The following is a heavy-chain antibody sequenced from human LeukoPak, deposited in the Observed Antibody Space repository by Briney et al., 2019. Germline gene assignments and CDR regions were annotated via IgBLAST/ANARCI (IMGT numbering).Heavy chain of an antibody. J-gene: IGHJ4*02. CDR2: ISRSATTI. D-gene: IGHD6-13*01. CDR3: ARVGALSSSWLLY. CDR1: GFTLSNAW. V-gene: IGHV3-48*04. Sequence: GGSLRLSCAASGFTLSNAWMNWVRQAPGKGLEWVSSISRSATTIYYADSVKGRFTISRDNAKNSLYLQMNSLRAEDTAVYFCARVGALSSSWLLYWGQGTLVTVSS.